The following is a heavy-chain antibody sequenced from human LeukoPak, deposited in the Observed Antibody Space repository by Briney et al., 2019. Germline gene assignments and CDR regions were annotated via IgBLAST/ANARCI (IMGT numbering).Heavy chain of an antibody. V-gene: IGHV3-30*01. CDR3: ARGPEPIVVLPYAFDI. J-gene: IGHJ3*02. Sequence: GGSLRLSCAASGFTFSSYAMHWVRQAPGKGLEWVAVISYDGSNKYYADSVKGRFTISRDNSKNPLYLQMNSLRAEDTAVYYCARGPEPIVVLPYAFDIWGQGKMVTVSS. CDR2: ISYDGSNK. D-gene: IGHD3-22*01. CDR1: GFTFSSYA.